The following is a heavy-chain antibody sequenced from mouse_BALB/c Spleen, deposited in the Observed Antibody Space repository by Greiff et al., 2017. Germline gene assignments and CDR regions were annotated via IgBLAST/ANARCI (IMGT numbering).Heavy chain of an antibody. CDR2: IDPANGNT. D-gene: IGHD4-1*01. CDR1: GFNIKDTY. V-gene: IGHV14-3*02. Sequence: VQLQQSGAELVKPGASVKLSCTASGFNIKDTYMHWVKQRPEQGLEWIGRIDPANGNTKYDPKFQGKATITADTSSNTAYLQLSSLTSEDTAVYYCARSPNWHYFDYWGQGTTLTVSS. CDR3: ARSPNWHYFDY. J-gene: IGHJ2*01.